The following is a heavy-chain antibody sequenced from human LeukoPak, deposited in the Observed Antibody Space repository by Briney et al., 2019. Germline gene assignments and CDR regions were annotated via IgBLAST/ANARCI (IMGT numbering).Heavy chain of an antibody. J-gene: IGHJ3*02. V-gene: IGHV3-53*01. Sequence: GGSLRLSCAASGFTVSSNYMSWVRQAPGKGLEWVSVIYSGGSTYYADSVKGRFTISRDNSKNTLYLQMNSLRAEDTAVYYCARDPLYSSSGRLDAFDIWGQGTMVTVSS. CDR3: ARDPLYSSSGRLDAFDI. CDR1: GFTVSSNY. D-gene: IGHD6-13*01. CDR2: IYSGGST.